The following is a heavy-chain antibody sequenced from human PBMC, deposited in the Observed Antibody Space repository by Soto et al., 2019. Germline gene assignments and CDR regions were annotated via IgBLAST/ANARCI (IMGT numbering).Heavy chain of an antibody. Sequence: SETLSLTCDVSGDSISSINWWIWVRQPPGKGLKRIGEVYHTWTTNYNPSLKSRVTISVDKSQNPFSLNVTSVTSADSAVYYFARSSRFFAISLRSSWGQGAMVTASS. J-gene: IGHJ4*03. V-gene: IGHV4-4*02. CDR2: VYHTWTT. D-gene: IGHD3-3*01. CDR1: GDSISSINW. CDR3: ARSSRFFAISLRSS.